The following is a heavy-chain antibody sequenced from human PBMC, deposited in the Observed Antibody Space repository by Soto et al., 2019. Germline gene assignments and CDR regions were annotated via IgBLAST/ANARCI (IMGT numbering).Heavy chain of an antibody. CDR1: GFTSSSYG. D-gene: IGHD5-18*01. J-gene: IGHJ4*02. Sequence: GGSLRLSCAASGFTSSSYGMHWVRQAPGKGLEWVAVIWYDGSNKYYADSVKGRFTISRDNSKNTLYLQMNSLRAEDTAVYYCASERGYSYGPLDYWGQGTLVTVSS. V-gene: IGHV3-33*01. CDR3: ASERGYSYGPLDY. CDR2: IWYDGSNK.